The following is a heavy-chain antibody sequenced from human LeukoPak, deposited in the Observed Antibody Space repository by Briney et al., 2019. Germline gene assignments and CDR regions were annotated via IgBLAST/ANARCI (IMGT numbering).Heavy chain of an antibody. CDR2: ISSRDSSL. Sequence: WGSVRLSCTASGLSFSSYEMNWVGQAPGRGLEWVSYISSRDSSLYYADFVKGRFTISRDNANNSLYLQMNSLRAEDTAVYNCARDRGYSSGPDYFDYWGQRTLVTVSS. CDR3: ARDRGYSSGPDYFDY. V-gene: IGHV3-48*03. D-gene: IGHD6-25*01. J-gene: IGHJ4*02. CDR1: GLSFSSYE.